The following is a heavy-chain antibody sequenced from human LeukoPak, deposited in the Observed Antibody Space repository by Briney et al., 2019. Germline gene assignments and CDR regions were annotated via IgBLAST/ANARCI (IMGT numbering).Heavy chain of an antibody. V-gene: IGHV1-18*01. CDR3: ARDGDRSGWYNWFDP. J-gene: IGHJ5*02. CDR2: ISAYNGNT. D-gene: IGHD6-19*01. CDR1: GYTFTSYG. Sequence: ASVRVSCKASGYTFTSYGISWVRPAPGQGLEWMGWISAYNGNTNYAQKLQGRVTMTTDTSTSTAYMELRSLRSDDTAVYYCARDGDRSGWYNWFDPWGQGTLVTVSS.